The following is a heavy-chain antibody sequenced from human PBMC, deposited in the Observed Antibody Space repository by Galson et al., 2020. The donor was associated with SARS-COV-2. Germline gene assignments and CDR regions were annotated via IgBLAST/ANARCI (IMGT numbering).Heavy chain of an antibody. D-gene: IGHD3-22*01. Sequence: SETLSLTCAVSGASMKSISYYWGWVRQTPGKGLEWIGSIYYDGSTYYNPSLKTPVTTSADTSNNEFSLRLTSVTAADTAIYYCARGRHYYDKNVPSHYFDYWGHGTLVTVSS. V-gene: IGHV4-39*07. CDR3: ARGRHYYDKNVPSHYFDY. CDR2: IYYDGST. J-gene: IGHJ4*01. CDR1: GASMKSISYY.